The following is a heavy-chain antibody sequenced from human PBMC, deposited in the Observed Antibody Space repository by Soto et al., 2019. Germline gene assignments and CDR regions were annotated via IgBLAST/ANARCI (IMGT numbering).Heavy chain of an antibody. CDR3: ARGKGVIGRLNWFDP. Sequence: SETLSLTCAVSGGSISSSNWWSWVRQPPGKGLEWIGEIYHSGSTNYNPSLKSRVTISVDKSKNQFSLKLSSVTAADTAVYYCARGKGVIGRLNWFDPWGQGTLVTVSS. CDR1: GGSISSSNW. D-gene: IGHD3-16*02. V-gene: IGHV4-4*02. J-gene: IGHJ5*02. CDR2: IYHSGST.